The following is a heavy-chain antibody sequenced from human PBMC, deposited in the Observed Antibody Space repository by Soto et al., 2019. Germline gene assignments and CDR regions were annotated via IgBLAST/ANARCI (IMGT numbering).Heavy chain of an antibody. CDR1: GFTFSSYA. CDR2: ISYDESNK. CDR3: ARDRTRILEWLPRAYYYYGMDV. J-gene: IGHJ6*02. Sequence: QVQLVESGGGVVQPGRSLRLSCAASGFTFSSYAMHWVRQAPGKGLEWVAVISYDESNKYYADSVKGRFTISRDNSKNTLYLQMNSLRAEDTAVYYCARDRTRILEWLPRAYYYYGMDVWGQGTTVTVSS. V-gene: IGHV3-30-3*01. D-gene: IGHD3-3*01.